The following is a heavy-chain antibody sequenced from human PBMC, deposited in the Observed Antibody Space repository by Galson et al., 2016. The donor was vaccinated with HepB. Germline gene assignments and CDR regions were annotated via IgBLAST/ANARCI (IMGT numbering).Heavy chain of an antibody. Sequence: SLRLSCAASGFTFDNYAMHWVRQAPGKGLEWVSGISSTSGSVAYADSVKGRFIISRNNSKNSLFLQMNSRRPEDTALYSCAKSLRDSSGHDFYFDYWGQGTLVTVSS. J-gene: IGHJ4*02. D-gene: IGHD3-22*01. V-gene: IGHV3-9*01. CDR2: ISSTSGSV. CDR3: AKSLRDSSGHDFYFDY. CDR1: GFTFDNYA.